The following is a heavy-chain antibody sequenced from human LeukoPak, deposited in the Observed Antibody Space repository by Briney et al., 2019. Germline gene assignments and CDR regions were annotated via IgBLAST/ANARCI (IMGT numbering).Heavy chain of an antibody. CDR3: ARGKYQLLYGFDY. CDR2: ISYDGSNK. D-gene: IGHD2-2*02. V-gene: IGHV3-30-3*01. Sequence: GGSLRLSCAASGFTFSSYAMHWVRQAPGKGLEWVAVISYDGSNKYYADSVKGRFTISRDNSKNTLYLQMNSLRAEDTAVYYCARGKYQLLYGFDYWGQGTLITVSS. J-gene: IGHJ4*02. CDR1: GFTFSSYA.